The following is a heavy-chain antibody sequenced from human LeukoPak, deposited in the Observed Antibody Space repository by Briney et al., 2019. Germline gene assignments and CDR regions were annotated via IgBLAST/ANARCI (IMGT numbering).Heavy chain of an antibody. V-gene: IGHV4-59*01. J-gene: IGHJ3*02. D-gene: IGHD3-22*01. CDR2: IYYSGST. CDR3: ARSYYYDSRGAFDI. CDR1: GGSISSYY. Sequence: SEALSLTCTVSGGSISSYYWSWIRQPPGKGLEWIGYIYYSGSTNYNPSLKSRVTISVDTSKNQFSLKLSSVTAVDTAVYYCARSYYYDSRGAFDIWGQGTMVTVSS.